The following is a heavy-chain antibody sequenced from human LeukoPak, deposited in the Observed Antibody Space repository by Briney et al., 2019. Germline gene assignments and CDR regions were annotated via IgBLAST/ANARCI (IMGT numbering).Heavy chain of an antibody. CDR2: MNPNSGNS. CDR1: GYTFTSYD. Sequence: ASVKVSCKASGYTFTSYDINWVRQAPGQGLEWMGWMNPNSGNSGYAQKFQGRVTMTRDTSISTAYMELSSLRSEDTAVYYCARGVYIAAAQYGYWGQGTLVTVSS. CDR3: ARGVYIAAAQYGY. V-gene: IGHV1-8*01. J-gene: IGHJ4*02. D-gene: IGHD6-13*01.